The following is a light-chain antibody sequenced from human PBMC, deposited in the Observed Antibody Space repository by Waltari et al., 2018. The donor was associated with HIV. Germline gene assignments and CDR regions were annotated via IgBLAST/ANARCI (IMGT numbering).Light chain of an antibody. CDR2: DRN. CDR3: NSRDTIGHWF. V-gene: IGLV3-19*01. Sequence: SSELAQDPAVSVALGQTVRITCQGDSVRTYYASWYQQKPGQAPVRVFYDRNNRPSVIPDRFSGSTSGDTASLTITGAQAEDEADYYCNSRDTIGHWFFGGGTKVTVL. CDR1: SVRTYY. J-gene: IGLJ3*02.